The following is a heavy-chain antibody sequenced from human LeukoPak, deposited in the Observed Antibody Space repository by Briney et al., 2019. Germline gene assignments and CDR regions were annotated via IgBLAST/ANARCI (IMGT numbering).Heavy chain of an antibody. CDR2: IYYSGSP. J-gene: IGHJ4*02. CDR1: GGSISSDGYY. V-gene: IGHV4-31*03. D-gene: IGHD6-6*01. Sequence: PSETLSLTCTVSGGSISSDGYYWSWVRQHPGKGLEWIGYIYYSGSPYYNPSLKSRVTMSLDRSGTQFSLKLSSVTAADTAVYYCARGGSSSGLGSFDYWGQGTLVTVSS. CDR3: ARGGSSSGLGSFDY.